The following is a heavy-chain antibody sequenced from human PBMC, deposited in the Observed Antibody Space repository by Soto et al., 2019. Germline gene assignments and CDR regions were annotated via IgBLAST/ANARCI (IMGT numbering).Heavy chain of an antibody. Sequence: PGGSLRLSCVASGFTFSRHGLSWVRQAPGKGLEWVSTINPSGDSTLYADAVKGWFTISRDNSKNTVYLQMNSLSVGDTAVYLCAKVDVSTAGSFDYWGQGARVTVSS. J-gene: IGHJ4*02. D-gene: IGHD6-13*01. CDR2: INPSGDST. V-gene: IGHV3-23*01. CDR1: GFTFSRHG. CDR3: AKVDVSTAGSFDY.